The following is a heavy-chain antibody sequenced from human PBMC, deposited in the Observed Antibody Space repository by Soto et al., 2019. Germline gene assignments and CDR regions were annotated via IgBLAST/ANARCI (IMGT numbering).Heavy chain of an antibody. CDR3: AKDRYFDSYYVDY. CDR1: GFTFTAFA. V-gene: IGHV3-30*04. CDR2: ISYDGRQS. Sequence: QVQLVESGGGVIQPGTSLRLSCAASGFTFTAFAVHWVRQAPGKGLEWVGVISYDGRQSRYADSVKGRLTLSRDDSKNTVFLQMNSLTTEDTAIYYCAKDRYFDSYYVDYWGQGTRVTVSS. J-gene: IGHJ4*02. D-gene: IGHD3-9*01.